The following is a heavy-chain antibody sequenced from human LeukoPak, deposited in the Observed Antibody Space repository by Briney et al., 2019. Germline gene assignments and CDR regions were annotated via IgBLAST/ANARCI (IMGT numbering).Heavy chain of an antibody. CDR3: ARVRRYFDTSGYQVFWFDP. Sequence: PGGSLRLSCAASGFTFSSYSMNWVRQAPGKGLEWVSSISSSSSYIYYADSVKGRFTISRDNAKNSLFLQMNSLRAEDTAVYYCARVRRYFDTSGYQVFWFDPWGQGTRVTVSS. V-gene: IGHV3-21*01. J-gene: IGHJ5*02. D-gene: IGHD3-22*01. CDR2: ISSSSSYI. CDR1: GFTFSSYS.